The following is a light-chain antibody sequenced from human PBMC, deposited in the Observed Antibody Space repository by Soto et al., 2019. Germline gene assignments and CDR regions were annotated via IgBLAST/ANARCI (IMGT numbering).Light chain of an antibody. CDR3: QQYDVYSK. CDR1: QNIRSW. J-gene: IGKJ1*01. V-gene: IGKV1-5*03. Sequence: DIQMTQSPSTLSASVGDRVTITCRSSQNIRSWLAWYQQKPGKAPKLLIYKASNLESGVPSRFTASGSGTEFTLTISSLQPDDFGTYYCQQYDVYSKFRQGTRVDVK. CDR2: KAS.